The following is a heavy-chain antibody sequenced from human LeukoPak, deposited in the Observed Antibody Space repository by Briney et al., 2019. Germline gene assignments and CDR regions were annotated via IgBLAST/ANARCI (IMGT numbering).Heavy chain of an antibody. V-gene: IGHV4-30-2*01. J-gene: IGHJ1*01. CDR3: ARDGHYDILTGYFQD. CDR1: GGSISSGGYY. Sequence: SETLSLTCTVSGGSISSGGYYWSWIRQPPGKGLEWIGYIYHSGSTYYNPSLKSRVTISVDRSKNQFSLKLSSVTAEDTAVYYCARDGHYDILTGYFQDWGQGTLVTVSS. CDR2: IYHSGST. D-gene: IGHD3-9*01.